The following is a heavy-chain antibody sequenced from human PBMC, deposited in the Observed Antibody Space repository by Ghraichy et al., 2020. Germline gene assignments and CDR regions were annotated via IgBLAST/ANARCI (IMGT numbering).Heavy chain of an antibody. CDR1: GGSFSGYY. Sequence: SETLSLTCAVYGGSFSGYYWSWIRQPPGKGLEWIGEINHSGSTNYNPSLKSRVTISVDTSKNQFSLKLSSVTAADTAVYYCARAFHYYDFWSGPRTSGLDYWGQGTLVTVSS. D-gene: IGHD3-3*01. J-gene: IGHJ4*02. CDR3: ARAFHYYDFWSGPRTSGLDY. CDR2: INHSGST. V-gene: IGHV4-34*01.